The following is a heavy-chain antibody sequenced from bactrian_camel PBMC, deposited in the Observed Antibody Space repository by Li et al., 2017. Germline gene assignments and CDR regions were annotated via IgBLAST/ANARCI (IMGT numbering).Heavy chain of an antibody. Sequence: HVQLVESGGGSVQVGGSLRLSCVASGDTIGRYCMGWLRQIPDKEREAVAGIESDGSTSYADSVKGRFTISRDNAKNTLYLQLNSLKTEDMAIYYCVKDGGQGTYCSGGYCYTGAYFASWGQGTQVTVS. V-gene: IGHV3S55*01. CDR2: IESDGST. J-gene: IGHJ6*01. CDR1: GDTIGRYC. CDR3: VKDGGQGTYCSGGYCYTGAYFAS. D-gene: IGHD2*01.